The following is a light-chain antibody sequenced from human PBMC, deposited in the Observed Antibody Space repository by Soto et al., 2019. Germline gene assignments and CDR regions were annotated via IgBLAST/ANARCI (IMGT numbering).Light chain of an antibody. CDR2: GAS. CDR3: QQYGSSGT. V-gene: IGKV3-15*01. Sequence: EIVMTQSPATLSVSPWERATLSCRASQSFSSNLAWYQQKPGQAPRLLIYGASTRATGVPARFSGSGSGTEFTLTISSLQSEDFAVYYCQQYGSSGTFGQGTKVDIK. CDR1: QSFSSN. J-gene: IGKJ1*01.